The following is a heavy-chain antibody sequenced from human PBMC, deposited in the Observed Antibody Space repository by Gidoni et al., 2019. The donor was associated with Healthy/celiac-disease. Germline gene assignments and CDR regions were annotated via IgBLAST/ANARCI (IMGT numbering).Heavy chain of an antibody. D-gene: IGHD3-3*01. CDR3: ARDLGLSEGGGPRETKPYYDFWSGYYREDDLGYYYGMDV. V-gene: IGHV4-59*01. CDR1: GGSISSYY. CDR2: LYSSGST. Sequence: QVQLQESGPGLVKPSETLSLTCTVSGGSISSYYWSWIRQPPGKGLVWIGYLYSSGSTNYNPSLKSRVTISVDTSKNQFSLKLSSVTAADTAVYYCARDLGLSEGGGPRETKPYYDFWSGYYREDDLGYYYGMDVWGQGTTVTVSS. J-gene: IGHJ6*02.